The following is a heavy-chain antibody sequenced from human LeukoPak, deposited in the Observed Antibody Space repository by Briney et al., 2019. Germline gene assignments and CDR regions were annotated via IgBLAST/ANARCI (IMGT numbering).Heavy chain of an antibody. CDR2: IYYSGST. CDR3: AHFRGGAFDF. D-gene: IGHD3-16*01. CDR1: GGSISSSSFY. Sequence: PSETLSLTCTVSGGSISSSSFYWGWIRQPPGKGLEWIGSIYYSGSTYYNPSLKSRVTISVDTSKNGFSLRLSSVTAADTAVYYCAHFRGGAFDFWGRGTMVTVSS. J-gene: IGHJ3*01. V-gene: IGHV4-39*01.